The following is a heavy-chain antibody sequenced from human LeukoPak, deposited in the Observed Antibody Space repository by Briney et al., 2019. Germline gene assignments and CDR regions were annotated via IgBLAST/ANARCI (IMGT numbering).Heavy chain of an antibody. CDR2: ISGSSSHI. D-gene: IGHD2-2*01. CDR1: GFTFSSYS. Sequence: PGGSLRLSCAASGFTFSSYSMNWVRQAPGKGLEWVSSISGSSSHIYYADSVKGRFTISRDNAKNSLYLQMNSLRAEDTAVYYCARRYCTSTSCYAFDYWGQGTLVTVSS. CDR3: ARRYCTSTSCYAFDY. J-gene: IGHJ4*02. V-gene: IGHV3-21*01.